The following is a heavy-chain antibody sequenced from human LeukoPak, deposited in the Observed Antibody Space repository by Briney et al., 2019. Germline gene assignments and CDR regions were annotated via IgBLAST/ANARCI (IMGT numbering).Heavy chain of an antibody. CDR2: MYGDMREL. J-gene: IGHJ5*02. CDR3: ARDLGLRGST. CDR1: GLTLNNPW. D-gene: IGHD5-12*01. V-gene: IGHV3-74*01. Sequence: PGWSLRLSCEASGLTLNNPWMHLLRQIPGNGLVWVSRMYGDMRELSYAVYVKGRFTISRINAQNTEYLQMNSLRGEDTAVYYCARDLGLRGSTWGQGTLVSVSS.